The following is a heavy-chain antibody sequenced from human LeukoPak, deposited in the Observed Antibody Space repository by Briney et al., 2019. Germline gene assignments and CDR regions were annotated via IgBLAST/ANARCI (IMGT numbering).Heavy chain of an antibody. CDR1: GGTFSSYA. D-gene: IGHD1-26*01. Sequence: TSVRVSCKAAGGTFSSYAINWVRQAPGRGLEWMGGIIPMFDTADYAQRFQGRVTITTDESTSTVHMDLSSLTSEDTAVYYCAEGESTGSYYEGYWGQGTLVTVSS. CDR3: AEGESTGSYYEGY. CDR2: IIPMFDTA. V-gene: IGHV1-69*05. J-gene: IGHJ4*02.